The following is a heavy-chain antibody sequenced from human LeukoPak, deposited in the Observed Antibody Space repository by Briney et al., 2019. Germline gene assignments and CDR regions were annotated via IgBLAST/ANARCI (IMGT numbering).Heavy chain of an antibody. CDR2: ISGSGGST. D-gene: IGHD3-22*01. Sequence: TGGSLRLSCAASGFTFSSYAMSWVRQAPGKGLEWVSAISGSGGSTYYAGSVKGRFTISRDNSKNTLYLQMSSLRAEDTAVYYCAKHPLTYYYDSSGYYLYYFDYWGQGTLVTVSS. CDR1: GFTFSSYA. J-gene: IGHJ4*02. CDR3: AKHPLTYYYDSSGYYLYYFDY. V-gene: IGHV3-23*01.